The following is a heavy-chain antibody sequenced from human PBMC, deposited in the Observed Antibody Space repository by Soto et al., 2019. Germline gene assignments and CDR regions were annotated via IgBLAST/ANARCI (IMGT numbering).Heavy chain of an antibody. CDR2: IRQDGSEK. V-gene: IGHV3-7*04. CDR3: AREIVVARGASYFDY. D-gene: IGHD2-15*01. CDR1: GFTFSSYS. Sequence: GGSLRLSCAASGFTFSSYSMTWVRQAPGKGLEWVGNIRQDGSEKNYVDSVKGRFTISRDNAKNSLYPQMNSLRAEDTAVYYCAREIVVARGASYFDYWGPGTLVTVSS. J-gene: IGHJ4*02.